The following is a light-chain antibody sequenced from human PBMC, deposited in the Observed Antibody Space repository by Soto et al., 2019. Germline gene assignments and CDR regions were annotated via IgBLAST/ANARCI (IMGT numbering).Light chain of an antibody. Sequence: EMVMTQSPATLSVSPGGGATLFCRASQNVRNNLAWYQQKPGLAPRLLIYAVSTRATGVPARFSGIGSGTDFTLTISSLQSEDFTVYYCQQYNNWPLTFGGGTKVDIK. CDR2: AVS. CDR3: QQYNNWPLT. CDR1: QNVRNN. V-gene: IGKV3-15*01. J-gene: IGKJ4*01.